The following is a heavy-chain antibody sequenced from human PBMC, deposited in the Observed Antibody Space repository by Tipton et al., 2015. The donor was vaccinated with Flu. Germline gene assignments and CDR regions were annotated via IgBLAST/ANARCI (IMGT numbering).Heavy chain of an antibody. Sequence: GLVKPSETLSLTCAVSGDSISSDYYWGWIRQPPGKGLEWIGEINHSGSTNYNPSLKSRVTISVDTSKNQFSLKLTSVTAADTAVYYCARGLYGSGSYQRRYFDSWGQGTLVTVSS. J-gene: IGHJ4*02. CDR1: GDSISSDYY. D-gene: IGHD3-10*01. CDR3: ARGLYGSGSYQRRYFDS. CDR2: INHSGST. V-gene: IGHV4-34*01.